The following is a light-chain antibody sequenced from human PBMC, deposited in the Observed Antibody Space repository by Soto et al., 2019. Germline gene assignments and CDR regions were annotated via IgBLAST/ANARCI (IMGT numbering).Light chain of an antibody. CDR3: QQYNIWPWT. CDR2: GAS. V-gene: IGKV3-20*01. J-gene: IGKJ1*01. Sequence: EIVLTQSPGTLSLSPGERATLSCRASQSVTSTSLAWYQQKPGQAPRLLMYGASSRATGTPDRISGGGSGTDFTLTISRLEPEDFAVYYCQQYNIWPWTFGQGTKVDIK. CDR1: QSVTSTS.